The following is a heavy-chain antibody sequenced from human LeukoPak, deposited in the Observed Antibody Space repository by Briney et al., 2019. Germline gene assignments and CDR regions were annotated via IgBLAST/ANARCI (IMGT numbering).Heavy chain of an antibody. Sequence: ASVKVSCKASGNTFTNYYMHWVRRAPGQGLEWMGIINPSGGSTSYAQKFRGRVTMTRDTSTTTVYMELSSLRSEDTAVYYCAIGLQSFDYWGQGTLVTVSS. V-gene: IGHV1-46*03. CDR1: GNTFTNYY. CDR3: AIGLQSFDY. CDR2: INPSGGST. D-gene: IGHD5-24*01. J-gene: IGHJ4*02.